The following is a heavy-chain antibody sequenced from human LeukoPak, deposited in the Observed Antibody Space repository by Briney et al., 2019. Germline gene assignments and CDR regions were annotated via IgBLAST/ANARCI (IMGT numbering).Heavy chain of an antibody. CDR3: ARGYTNYGYVSDI. D-gene: IGHD4-11*01. V-gene: IGHV3-21*04. Sequence: PGGSLRLSCAGSGFTFSSYSMNWVRQAPGKGLEWVSSISSSSSYIYYADSVKGRFTISRDNARNSLYLQMNNLRVEDTAVYYCARGYTNYGYVSDIWGQGTMVTVSS. J-gene: IGHJ3*02. CDR2: ISSSSSYI. CDR1: GFTFSSYS.